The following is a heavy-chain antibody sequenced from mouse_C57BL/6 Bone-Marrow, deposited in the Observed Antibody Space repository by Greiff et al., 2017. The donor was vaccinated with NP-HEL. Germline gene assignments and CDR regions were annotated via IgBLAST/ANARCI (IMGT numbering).Heavy chain of an antibody. CDR1: GYSITSGYY. Sequence: DVKLVESGPGLVKPSQSLSLTCSVTGYSITSGYYWNWIRQFPGNKLEWMGYISYDGSNNYNPSLKNRISITRDTSKNQFFLKLNSVTTEDTATYYCARRGNYYYGSSSYFDVWGTGTTVTVSS. CDR2: ISYDGSN. CDR3: ARRGNYYYGSSSYFDV. J-gene: IGHJ1*03. D-gene: IGHD1-1*01. V-gene: IGHV3-6*01.